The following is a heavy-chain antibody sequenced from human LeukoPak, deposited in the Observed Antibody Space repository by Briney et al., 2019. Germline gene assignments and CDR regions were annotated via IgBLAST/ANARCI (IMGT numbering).Heavy chain of an antibody. V-gene: IGHV4-34*01. J-gene: IGHJ6*03. Sequence: SETLSLTCAVYGGSFSGYYWSWIRQPPGKGLEWIGEINHSGSTNYNPSLKSRVTISVDTPKNQFSLKLSSVTAADTAVYYCARNRDEKAGIAAFYYYYYMDVWGKGTTVTVSS. CDR1: GGSFSGYY. D-gene: IGHD6-13*01. CDR3: ARNRDEKAGIAAFYYYYYMDV. CDR2: INHSGST.